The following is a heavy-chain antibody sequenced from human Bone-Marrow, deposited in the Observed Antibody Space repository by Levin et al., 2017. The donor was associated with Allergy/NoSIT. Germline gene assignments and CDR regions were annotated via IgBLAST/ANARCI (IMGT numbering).Heavy chain of an antibody. D-gene: IGHD2/OR15-2a*01. J-gene: IGHJ4*02. CDR2: INPKTGAS. CDR1: GYSFTGYY. CDR3: AKGGNSGHRQY. Sequence: ASVKVSCKASGYSFTGYYIHWVRQAPGQGLEWMGWINPKTGASNSAQQFQGRVTLTRDTSITTSYMELSGLISDDSSIYYWAKGGNSGHRQYWGQGTLVTVYS. V-gene: IGHV1-2*02.